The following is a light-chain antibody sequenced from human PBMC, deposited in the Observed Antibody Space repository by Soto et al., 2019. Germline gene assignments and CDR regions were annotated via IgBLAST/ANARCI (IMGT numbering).Light chain of an antibody. CDR1: QNVANY. V-gene: IGKV3-20*01. J-gene: IGKJ1*01. CDR2: GAS. CDR3: QQYGSSPKT. Sequence: EIVLTQSPATLSLSPGERATLSCRASQNVANYLDWYQQKPGQAPRLLIYGASSRATGIPDKFSGSGSGTDFTLTISRLAREDFALYYCQQYGSSPKTFGQGTKVDIK.